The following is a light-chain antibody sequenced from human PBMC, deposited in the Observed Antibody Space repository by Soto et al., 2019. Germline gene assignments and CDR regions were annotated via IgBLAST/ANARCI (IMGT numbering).Light chain of an antibody. V-gene: IGKV2D-29*02. CDR2: EVS. CDR3: MQSTQLPPN. J-gene: IGKJ5*01. Sequence: DVVMTQTPLSLSVAPVQPASISFKSSQVLLHITGETFLFWYLQKPGQSPQPLIYEVSTRVSGVPDRFSGSGSGTDFTLEISRVETDDVGIYYCMQSTQLPPNFGQGTRLEIK. CDR1: QVLLHITGETF.